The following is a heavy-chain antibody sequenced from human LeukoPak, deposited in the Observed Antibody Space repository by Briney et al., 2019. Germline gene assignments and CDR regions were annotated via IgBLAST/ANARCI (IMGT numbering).Heavy chain of an antibody. CDR1: GFTFSSYS. V-gene: IGHV3-48*04. J-gene: IGHJ4*02. CDR3: ARLLVGATPDY. CDR2: ISSSSSTI. Sequence: PGGSLRLFCAASGFTFSSYSMNWVRQAPGKGLEWVSYISSSSSTIYYADSVKGRFTISRDNAKNSLYLQMNSLRAEDTAVYYCARLLVGATPDYWGQGTLVTVSS. D-gene: IGHD1-26*01.